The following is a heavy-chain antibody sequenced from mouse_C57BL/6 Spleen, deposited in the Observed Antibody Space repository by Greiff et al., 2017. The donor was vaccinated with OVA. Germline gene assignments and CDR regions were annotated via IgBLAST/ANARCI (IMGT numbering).Heavy chain of an antibody. V-gene: IGHV1-39*01. D-gene: IGHD2-4*01. Sequence: RVESGASVKISCKASGYSFTDYNMNWVKQSNGKSLEWIGVINPNYGTTSYNQKFKGKATLTVDQSSSTAYMQLNSLTSEDSAVYYCADYDGFAYWGQGTLVTVSA. CDR1: GYSFTDYN. CDR3: ADYDGFAY. J-gene: IGHJ3*01. CDR2: INPNYGTT.